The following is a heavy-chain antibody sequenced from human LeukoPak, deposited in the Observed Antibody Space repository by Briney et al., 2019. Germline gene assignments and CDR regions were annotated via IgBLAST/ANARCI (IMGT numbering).Heavy chain of an antibody. CDR1: GFTFSSYS. CDR3: ARSTYCGGDCYPALGY. J-gene: IGHJ4*02. CDR2: ISSSNNTI. Sequence: PGGSLRLSCAASGFTFSSYSMNWVRQAPGKGLEWVSYISSSNNTIYYADSVKGRFTISRDNAKNSLYLQMNSLRDEDTAVYYCARSTYCGGDCYPALGYWGQGTLVTVSS. D-gene: IGHD2-21*02. V-gene: IGHV3-48*02.